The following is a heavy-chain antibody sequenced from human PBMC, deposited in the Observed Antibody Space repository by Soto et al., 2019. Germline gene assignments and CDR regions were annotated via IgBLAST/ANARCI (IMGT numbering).Heavy chain of an antibody. CDR2: INHSGST. V-gene: IGHV4-34*01. J-gene: IGHJ5*02. CDR3: ARVPLTTVTSFWRFDP. CDR1: GGSFSGYY. D-gene: IGHD4-4*01. Sequence: PSETLSLTCAVYGGSFSGYYWSWIRQPPGKGLEWIGEINHSGSTNYNPSLKSRVTISVDTSKNQFSLKLSSVTAADTAVYYCARVPLTTVTSFWRFDPWGQGTLVTVSS.